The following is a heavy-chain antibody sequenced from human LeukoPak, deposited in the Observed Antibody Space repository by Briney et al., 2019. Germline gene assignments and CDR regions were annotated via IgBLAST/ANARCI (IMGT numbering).Heavy chain of an antibody. CDR2: IDPSGGST. J-gene: IGHJ3*02. Sequence: ASVKVSCKASGYTFTSYYMHWVRQAPGQGLEWMGIIDPSGGSTSYAQKFQGRVSMTRDTSTSTVYMELSGLRSEDTAVYCCARLLPALDAFDIWGQGTMVTVSS. CDR1: GYTFTSYY. V-gene: IGHV1-46*01. D-gene: IGHD3-22*01. CDR3: ARLLPALDAFDI.